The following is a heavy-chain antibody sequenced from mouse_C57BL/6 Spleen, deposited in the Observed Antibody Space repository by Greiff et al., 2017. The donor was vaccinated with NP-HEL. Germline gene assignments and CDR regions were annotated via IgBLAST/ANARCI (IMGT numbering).Heavy chain of an antibody. CDR1: GFTFSDYY. J-gene: IGHJ1*03. CDR3: ARALRYYYGSSYDWYFDV. D-gene: IGHD1-1*01. V-gene: IGHV5-16*01. Sequence: EVQVVESEGGLVQPGSSMKLSCTASGFTFSDYYMAWVRQVPEKGLEWVANINYDGSSTYYLDSLKSRFIISRDNAKNILYLQMSSLKSEDTATYYCARALRYYYGSSYDWYFDVWGTGTTVTVSS. CDR2: INYDGSST.